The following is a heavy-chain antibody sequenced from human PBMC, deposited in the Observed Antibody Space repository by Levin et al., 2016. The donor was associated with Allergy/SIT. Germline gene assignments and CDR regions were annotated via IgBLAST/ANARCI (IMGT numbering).Heavy chain of an antibody. CDR3: ARVNHFYYGMDV. CDR2: ISSSSSYT. Sequence: GESLKISCAASGFTFSDYYMSWIRQAPGKGLEWVSYISSSSSYTNYADSVKGRFTISRDNAKNSLYLQMNSLRAEDTAVYYCARVNHFYYGMDVWGQGTTVTVSS. J-gene: IGHJ6*02. CDR1: GFTFSDYY. D-gene: IGHD1-14*01. V-gene: IGHV3-11*05.